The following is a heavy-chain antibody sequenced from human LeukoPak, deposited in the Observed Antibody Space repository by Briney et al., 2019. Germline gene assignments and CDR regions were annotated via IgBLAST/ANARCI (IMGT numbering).Heavy chain of an antibody. V-gene: IGHV3-30-3*01. CDR1: GFTFSSYA. Sequence: PGGSLRLSCAASGFTFSSYAMHWVRQAPGKGLEWVAVISYDGSNKYYADSVKGRFTVSRDNSKNTLYLQMNSLRAEDTAVYYCARVSPIVLMVYVGGIDYWGQGTLVTVSS. CDR2: ISYDGSNK. J-gene: IGHJ4*02. D-gene: IGHD2-8*01. CDR3: ARVSPIVLMVYVGGIDY.